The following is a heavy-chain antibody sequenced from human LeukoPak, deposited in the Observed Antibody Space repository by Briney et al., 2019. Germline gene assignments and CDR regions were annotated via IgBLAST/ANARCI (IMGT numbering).Heavy chain of an antibody. CDR2: IWYDGSNK. V-gene: IGHV3-33*01. CDR1: GYTFTGYY. J-gene: IGHJ4*02. CDR3: AREALDPHLDY. Sequence: SCKASGYTFTGYYMHWVRQAPGKGLEWVAVIWYDGSNKYYADSVKGRFTISRDNSKNTLYLQMNSLRAEDTAVYYCAREALDPHLDYWGQGTLVTVSS.